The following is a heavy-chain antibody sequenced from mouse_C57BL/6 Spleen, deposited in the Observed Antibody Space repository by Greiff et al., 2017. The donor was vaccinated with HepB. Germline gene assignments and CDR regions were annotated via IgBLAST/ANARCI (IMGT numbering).Heavy chain of an antibody. J-gene: IGHJ2*01. CDR3: ARTGLRIDYGSSFDY. CDR1: GYAFSSYW. CDR2: IYPGDGDT. Sequence: VQLQQSGAELVKPGASVKISCKASGYAFSSYWMNWVKQRPGKGLEWIGQIYPGDGDTNYNGKFKGKATLTADKSSSTAYMQLSSLTSEDSAVYFCARTGLRIDYGSSFDYWGQGTTLTVSS. V-gene: IGHV1-80*01. D-gene: IGHD1-1*01.